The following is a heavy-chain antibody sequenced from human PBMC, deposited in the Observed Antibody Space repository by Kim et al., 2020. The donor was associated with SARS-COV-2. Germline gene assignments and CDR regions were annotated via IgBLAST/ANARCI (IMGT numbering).Heavy chain of an antibody. CDR1: GFTFDAYA. V-gene: IGHV3-9*01. CDR3: AKDEYHYGSGSYRGMDD. D-gene: IGHD3-10*01. Sequence: GGSLRLSCAASGFTFDAYAMHWVRQAPGKGLEWVSGISWNSGSIGYADSVKGRFTISRDNAKNSLSLQMNSLRAEDTALYYCAKDEYHYGSGSYRGMDDWGHGTPVTVSS. CDR2: ISWNSGSI. J-gene: IGHJ6*02.